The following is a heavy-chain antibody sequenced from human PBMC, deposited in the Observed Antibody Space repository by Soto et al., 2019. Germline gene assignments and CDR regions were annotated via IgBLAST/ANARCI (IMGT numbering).Heavy chain of an antibody. CDR1: GGSFSSYI. CDR2: VIPILGAS. V-gene: IGHV1-69*08. D-gene: IGHD3-10*01. CDR3: ARSRGSYYTNFDS. Sequence: SVKVSCKASGGSFSSYIVSWVRQAPGQGLEWVGRVIPILGASNFAQKFQGRVTISADKSADTAYMVLTGLTSEDTAVYYCARSRGSYYTNFDSWGQGTLVTVSS. J-gene: IGHJ4*02.